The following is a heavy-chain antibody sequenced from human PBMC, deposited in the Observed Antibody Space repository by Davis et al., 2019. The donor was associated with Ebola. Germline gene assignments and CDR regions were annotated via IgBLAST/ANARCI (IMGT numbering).Heavy chain of an antibody. CDR1: GFTFSSYS. CDR2: ISSSSSYI. Sequence: PGGSLILSCAASGFTFSSYSMNWVRQAPGKGLEWVSSISSSSSYIYYADSVKGRFTISRDNAKNSLYLQMNSLRAEDTAVYYCARTGQWLVNGMDVWGQGTTVTVSS. CDR3: ARTGQWLVNGMDV. V-gene: IGHV3-21*01. J-gene: IGHJ6*02. D-gene: IGHD6-19*01.